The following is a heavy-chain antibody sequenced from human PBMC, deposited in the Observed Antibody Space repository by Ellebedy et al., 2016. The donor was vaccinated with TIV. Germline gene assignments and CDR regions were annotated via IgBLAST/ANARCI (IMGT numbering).Heavy chain of an antibody. D-gene: IGHD3-10*01. CDR3: ARLATTFGSGEMPVYYYYYGMDV. CDR1: GYTFTGYY. V-gene: IGHV1-2*02. Sequence: ASVKVSXXASGYTFTGYYMHWVRQAPGQGLEWMGWINPNSGGTNYAQKFQGRVTMTRDTSISTAYMELSRLRSDDTAVYYCARLATTFGSGEMPVYYYYYGMDVWGQGTTVTVSS. CDR2: INPNSGGT. J-gene: IGHJ6*02.